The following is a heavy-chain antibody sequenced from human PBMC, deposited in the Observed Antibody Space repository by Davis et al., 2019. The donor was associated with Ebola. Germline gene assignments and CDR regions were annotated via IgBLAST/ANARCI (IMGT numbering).Heavy chain of an antibody. Sequence: ASVLVSCKASGVTFNGYHGHWVRQAPGQGLEWMGAVSPNGGATYAQKFSGRLTVTRDTSTSTVYMELTSLTSEDAAVYYCARGVEFWGQGTLVTVSS. V-gene: IGHV1-46*02. D-gene: IGHD5-24*01. CDR2: VSPNGGA. CDR3: ARGVEF. CDR1: GVTFNGYH. J-gene: IGHJ4*02.